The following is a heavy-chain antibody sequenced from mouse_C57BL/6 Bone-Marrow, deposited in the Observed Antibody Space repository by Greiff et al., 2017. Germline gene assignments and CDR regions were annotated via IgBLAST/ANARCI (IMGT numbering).Heavy chain of an antibody. Sequence: VKLMESGAELARPGASVKLSCKASGYTFTSYGISWVKQRTGQGLEWIGEIYPRSGNTYYNEKFKGKATLTADKSSSTAYMELRSLTSEDSAVYFCARYGSRHWYFDVWGTGTTVTVSS. J-gene: IGHJ1*03. V-gene: IGHV1-81*01. D-gene: IGHD1-1*01. CDR2: IYPRSGNT. CDR1: GYTFTSYG. CDR3: ARYGSRHWYFDV.